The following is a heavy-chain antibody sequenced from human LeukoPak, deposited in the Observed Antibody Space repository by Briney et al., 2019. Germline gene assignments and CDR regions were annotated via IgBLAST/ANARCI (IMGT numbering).Heavy chain of an antibody. CDR2: INPNSGGT. V-gene: IGHV1-2*02. D-gene: IGHD3-22*01. Sequence: ASVKVSCKASGYTFTGYYMHWVRQAPGQGLEWMGWINPNSGGTNYAQKFQGRVTMTRDTSISTAYMELSRLRSDDTAVYYCAGALRATAYYYDSSGYYYYYYYMDVWGKGTTVTVSS. CDR1: GYTFTGYY. J-gene: IGHJ6*03. CDR3: AGALRATAYYYDSSGYYYYYYYMDV.